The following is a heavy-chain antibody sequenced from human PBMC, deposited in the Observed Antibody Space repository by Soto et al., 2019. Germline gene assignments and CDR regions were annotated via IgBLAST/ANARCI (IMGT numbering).Heavy chain of an antibody. CDR2: VYDDGST. D-gene: IGHD3-10*01. CDR1: GFTVRNNY. Sequence: EVHLVESGGGLVQPGGSLRLACAASGFTVRNNYMSWVRQAPGKGLEWVSVVYDDGSTYYAGSVKGRFTISRDNSKNTVSLQMNSLRAEDTAVYYCARGHYGSLPGYFDYWGLGTLVTVSS. V-gene: IGHV3-66*01. J-gene: IGHJ4*02. CDR3: ARGHYGSLPGYFDY.